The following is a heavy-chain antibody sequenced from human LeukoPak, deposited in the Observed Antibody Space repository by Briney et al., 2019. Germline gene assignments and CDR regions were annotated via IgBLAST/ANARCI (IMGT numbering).Heavy chain of an antibody. V-gene: IGHV1-2*02. CDR2: INPNSGGT. D-gene: IGHD3-10*01. Sequence: ASVKVSCKASGYTFTSYDINWVRQATGQGLEWMGWINPNSGGTNYAQKFQGRVTMTRDTSISTAYMELSRLRSDDTAVYYCARDSLTYGSGSYGYWGQGTLVTVSS. CDR3: ARDSLTYGSGSYGY. CDR1: GYTFTSYD. J-gene: IGHJ4*02.